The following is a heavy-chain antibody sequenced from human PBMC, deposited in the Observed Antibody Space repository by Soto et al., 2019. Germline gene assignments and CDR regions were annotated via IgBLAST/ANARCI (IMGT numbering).Heavy chain of an antibody. CDR2: FDPEDGAT. Sequence: QVQLVPSGAAVKKPGASVKVSCKVSGYTLTDLSMQWVRQATGKGLEWMGGFDPEDGATIYAQKFQGRVTMTEDTATDTAYMELSSLRSEYTAVYYCATHRSGRFLEWLPEGSLGYWGQGTLVTVSS. V-gene: IGHV1-24*01. CDR3: ATHRSGRFLEWLPEGSLGY. J-gene: IGHJ4*02. D-gene: IGHD3-3*01. CDR1: GYTLTDLS.